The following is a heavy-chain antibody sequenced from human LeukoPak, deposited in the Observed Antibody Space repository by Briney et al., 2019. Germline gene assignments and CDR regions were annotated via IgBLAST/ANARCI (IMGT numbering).Heavy chain of an antibody. V-gene: IGHV3-7*01. Sequence: GGSLRLSCAASGFTFSSYWMSWVRQAPGKGLEWVANIKQDGSEKYYVDSVKGRFTISRDNAKNSLYLQMNSLRAEDTAVYYCATSGVWLGEVLHFDYWGQGTLVTVSS. CDR1: GFTFSSYW. CDR3: ATSGVWLGEVLHFDY. J-gene: IGHJ4*02. CDR2: IKQDGSEK. D-gene: IGHD3-10*01.